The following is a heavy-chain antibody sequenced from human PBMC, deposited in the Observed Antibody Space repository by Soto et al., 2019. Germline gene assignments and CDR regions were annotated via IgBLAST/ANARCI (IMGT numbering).Heavy chain of an antibody. V-gene: IGHV3-33*01. D-gene: IGHD5-12*01. CDR3: ARSDGSKGYYYYYGMDV. Sequence: GGSLRLSCAASGFTFSSYGMHWVRQAPGKGLEWVAVIWYDGSNKYYADSVKGRFTISRDNSKNTLYLQMNSLRAEDTAVYYCARSDGSKGYYYYYGMDVWGQGTTVTVSS. CDR2: IWYDGSNK. J-gene: IGHJ6*02. CDR1: GFTFSSYG.